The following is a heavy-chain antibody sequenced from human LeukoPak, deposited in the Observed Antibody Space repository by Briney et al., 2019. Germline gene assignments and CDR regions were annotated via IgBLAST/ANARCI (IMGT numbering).Heavy chain of an antibody. Sequence: ASVKVSCKASGYTFTGYYMHWVRQAPGQGLEWMGWINPNSGGTNYAQKFQGRVTMTRDTSISTAYMELSRLRSDDTAVYYCASGYCGGDCYSGLGAGAFDIWGQGTMVTVSS. J-gene: IGHJ3*02. CDR1: GYTFTGYY. CDR3: ASGYCGGDCYSGLGAGAFDI. V-gene: IGHV1-2*02. D-gene: IGHD2-21*02. CDR2: INPNSGGT.